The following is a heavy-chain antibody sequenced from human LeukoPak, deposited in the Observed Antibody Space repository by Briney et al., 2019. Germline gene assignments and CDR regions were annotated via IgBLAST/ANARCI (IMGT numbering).Heavy chain of an antibody. V-gene: IGHV1-2*02. J-gene: IGHJ4*02. D-gene: IGHD1-26*01. CDR2: INPNSGGT. CDR3: ARVGSYSPSLFDY. CDR1: GYTFTGYY. Sequence: ASVKVSCKASGYTFTGYYMHWVRQAPGQGLEWMGWINPNSGGTNYAQKFQGRVTITRDTSISTAYMELSRLRADDTAVYYCARVGSYSPSLFDYWGQGTLVTVSS.